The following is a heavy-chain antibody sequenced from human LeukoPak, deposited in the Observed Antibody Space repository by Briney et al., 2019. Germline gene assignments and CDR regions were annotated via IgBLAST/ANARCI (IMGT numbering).Heavy chain of an antibody. CDR2: IYYRGTT. Sequence: SETLSLTCTVSGDSIDSYYWSWIRQPPGKGLEWIGYIYYRGTTSYNPFLKSRVTISVDASKNQFSLKLNSVTAADTAVYYCARLPRYGGYDHFDYWGQGILVIVSS. J-gene: IGHJ4*02. V-gene: IGHV4-59*12. D-gene: IGHD5-12*01. CDR1: GDSIDSYY. CDR3: ARLPRYGGYDHFDY.